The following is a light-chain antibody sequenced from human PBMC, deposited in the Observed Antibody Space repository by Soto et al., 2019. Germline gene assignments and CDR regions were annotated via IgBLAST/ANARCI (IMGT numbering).Light chain of an antibody. CDR3: SSYTSFKTLV. CDR1: SSDVGGYKY. V-gene: IGLV2-14*01. CDR2: DVT. J-gene: IGLJ1*01. Sequence: QSALTQPASVSESPGQSITISCTGSSSDVGGYKYVSSYQQHPGKAPKLLIYDVTNRPSGVSNRFSGSKSGYTASLTISGLQSEDEADYYCSSYTSFKTLVFGTGTKVTVL.